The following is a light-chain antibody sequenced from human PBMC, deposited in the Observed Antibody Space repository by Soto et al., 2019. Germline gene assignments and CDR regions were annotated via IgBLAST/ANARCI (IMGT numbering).Light chain of an antibody. J-gene: IGKJ4*01. CDR3: QQYGSSPLT. V-gene: IGKV3-20*01. Sequence: EIALTQSPGTLSLSPGERATLSCRASQSVSSSYLAWYQQKPGQAPRLLIYGASSRATGIPDRFSGSGSGTDFTLTISRLEPDDFAVYYCQQYGSSPLTFGGGTKVEIK. CDR2: GAS. CDR1: QSVSSSY.